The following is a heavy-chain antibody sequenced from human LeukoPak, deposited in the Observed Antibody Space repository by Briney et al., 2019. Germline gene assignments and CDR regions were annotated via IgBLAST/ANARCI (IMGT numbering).Heavy chain of an antibody. V-gene: IGHV3-15*01. CDR2: IKSKTDGGTT. D-gene: IGHD4-17*01. J-gene: IGHJ4*02. CDR3: TTDHLPDYGDYG. CDR1: GFTFSNAW. Sequence: GGSLRLSCAASGFTFSNAWMSWVRQAPGKGLEWVGRIKSKTDGGTTDYAAPVKGRFTISRDDSKNTLYLQVNSLKTEDTAVYYCTTDHLPDYGDYGWGQGTLVTVSS.